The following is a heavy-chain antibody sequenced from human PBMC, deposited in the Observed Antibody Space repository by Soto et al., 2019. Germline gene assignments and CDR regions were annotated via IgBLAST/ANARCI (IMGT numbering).Heavy chain of an antibody. D-gene: IGHD6-13*01. J-gene: IGHJ4*02. Sequence: PGGSLRLSCAASGFTFSSFEMNWVRQAPDKGLEWASYISSSGSTKYYADSVKGRFAISRDNAKNSLYLQMTSLRAEDTAVYYCARGTYRSKTDFDYWGQGTLVTVSS. V-gene: IGHV3-48*03. CDR2: ISSSGSTK. CDR1: GFTFSSFE. CDR3: ARGTYRSKTDFDY.